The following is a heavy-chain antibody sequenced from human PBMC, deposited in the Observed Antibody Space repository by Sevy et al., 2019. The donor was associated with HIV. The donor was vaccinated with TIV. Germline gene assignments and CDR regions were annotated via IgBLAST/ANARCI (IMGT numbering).Heavy chain of an antibody. Sequence: ASVKVSCKASGHTFTAYYVHWVRQASGQGLEWMGWINPISGGTNYAQKFQGRVTMTSDTSISTTYMDLSRLTSDDTAVYYCATPQAPCSGGDCNDLDYWGQGTLVTVSS. CDR3: ATPQAPCSGGDCNDLDY. CDR2: INPISGGT. D-gene: IGHD2-21*02. J-gene: IGHJ4*02. CDR1: GHTFTAYY. V-gene: IGHV1-2*02.